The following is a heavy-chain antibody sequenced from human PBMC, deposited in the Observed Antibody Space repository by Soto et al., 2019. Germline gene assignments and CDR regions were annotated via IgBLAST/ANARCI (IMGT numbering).Heavy chain of an antibody. V-gene: IGHV4-59*01. CDR1: GGSISSYY. D-gene: IGHD1-1*01. Sequence: SETLSLTCTVSGGSISSYYWSWIRQPPGKGLEWIGYIYYSGSTNYNPSLKSRVTISVDTSKNQFSLKLSSVTAADTAVYYCARVYGNDGAFDIWGQGTMVTVSS. CDR3: ARVYGNDGAFDI. CDR2: IYYSGST. J-gene: IGHJ3*02.